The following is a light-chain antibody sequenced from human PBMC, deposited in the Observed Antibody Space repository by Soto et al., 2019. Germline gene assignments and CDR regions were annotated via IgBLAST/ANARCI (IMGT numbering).Light chain of an antibody. J-gene: IGLJ2*01. CDR3: SSYAGSNKLRVV. CDR2: EVS. V-gene: IGLV2-8*01. Sequence: QSALTQPPSASGSPGQSVTISCTGTSSDVGGYNYVSWYQQHPGKAPKLMIYEVSKRPSGVPDRFSGSKSGNTASLTVSGLQAEDEADYYCSSYAGSNKLRVVFGGGTQLTVL. CDR1: SSDVGGYNY.